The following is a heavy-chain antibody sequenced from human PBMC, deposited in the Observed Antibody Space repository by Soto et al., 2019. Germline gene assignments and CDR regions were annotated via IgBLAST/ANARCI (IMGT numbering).Heavy chain of an antibody. CDR3: ARGGYDILTGYYNRYYYYGMDV. Sequence: QVQLVQSGAEVKKPGASVKVSCKASGYTFTSYDINWVRQATGQGLEWMGWMNPNSGNTGYAQKFHGRFTMTRNPSRSKAYMELGSLRSEDTAVYYCARGGYDILTGYYNRYYYYGMDVWGQGTTVTVSS. CDR1: GYTFTSYD. J-gene: IGHJ6*02. CDR2: MNPNSGNT. V-gene: IGHV1-8*01. D-gene: IGHD3-9*01.